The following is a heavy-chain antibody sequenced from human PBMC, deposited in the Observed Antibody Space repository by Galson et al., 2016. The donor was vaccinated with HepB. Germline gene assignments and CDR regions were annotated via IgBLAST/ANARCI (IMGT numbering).Heavy chain of an antibody. Sequence: QSGAEVTKPGESLTISCTASGYSFSTYWIGWVRQMPGKGLEWMGINYPGDSDTRYSPSFQGQVSISADKSISTAYLQWSSLKASDTAMYYCARLDGDYSYYYYYMDVWGKGTTVIVSS. CDR2: NYPGDSDT. J-gene: IGHJ6*03. V-gene: IGHV5-51*01. CDR1: GYSFSTYW. D-gene: IGHD4-17*01. CDR3: ARLDGDYSYYYYYMDV.